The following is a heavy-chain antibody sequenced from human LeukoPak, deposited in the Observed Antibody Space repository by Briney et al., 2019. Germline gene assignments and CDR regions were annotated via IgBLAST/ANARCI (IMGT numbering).Heavy chain of an antibody. CDR2: IGSSGGST. V-gene: IGHV3-23*01. D-gene: IGHD3-22*01. CDR1: GFTFSSYE. CDR3: AKVPTYYYDGSGYYSYFDY. Sequence: GGSLRLSCAASGFTFSSYEMNWVRQAPGKGLEWVSAIGSSGGSTYYADSVKGRFTISRDNSKNTLFLQMNSLRAEDTAVYFCAKVPTYYYDGSGYYSYFDYWGQGTLVTVSS. J-gene: IGHJ4*02.